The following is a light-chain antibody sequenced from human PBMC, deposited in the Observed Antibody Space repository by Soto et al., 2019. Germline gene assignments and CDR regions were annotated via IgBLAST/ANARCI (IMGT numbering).Light chain of an antibody. V-gene: IGKV1-33*01. CDR3: QQYDNLQLT. J-gene: IGKJ4*01. Sequence: DIQMTQSPSSLSASVGDRVTVTCRTSQNIYNYLNWYQQKPGKAPKLLTYDASNLETGVPSRFSGSGSGTDFTFTISSLQPEDIATYYCQQYDNLQLTFGGGTKVDIK. CDR1: QNIYNY. CDR2: DAS.